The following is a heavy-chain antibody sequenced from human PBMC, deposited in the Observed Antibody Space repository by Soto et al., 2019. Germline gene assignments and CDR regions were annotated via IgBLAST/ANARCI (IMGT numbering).Heavy chain of an antibody. J-gene: IGHJ5*02. V-gene: IGHV5-51*01. D-gene: IGHD4-17*01. CDR3: ARHGFYGDYASNYFDP. CDR1: GYNFATYW. Sequence: GEPLKISCKASGYNFATYWIAWVCQMPGKGLEYMGIIYPGDSDARYSPSFQGQVTFSADKSISTAYLQWSSLTASDTAIYYCARHGFYGDYASNYFDPWGQGTLVTVSS. CDR2: IYPGDSDA.